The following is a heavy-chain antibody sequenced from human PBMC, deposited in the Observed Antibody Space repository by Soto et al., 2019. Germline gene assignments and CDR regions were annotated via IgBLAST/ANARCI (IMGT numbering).Heavy chain of an antibody. Sequence: SGPTLVNPTQTLTLTCTLSGVSLSTSAVGVGWIRQPPGKALEGLALIYWDDDKRYRPSLESRLNITQDTSKNQVVLRLANVETEEPGKSFCEPRNRDESDGGYYPLKFDYWGQGYLVTVSS. V-gene: IGHV2-5*02. CDR3: EPRNRDESDGGYYPLKFDY. D-gene: IGHD3-22*01. CDR2: IYWDDDK. CDR1: GVSLSTSAVG. J-gene: IGHJ4*02.